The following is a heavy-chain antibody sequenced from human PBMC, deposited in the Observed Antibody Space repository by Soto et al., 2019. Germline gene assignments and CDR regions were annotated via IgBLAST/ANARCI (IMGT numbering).Heavy chain of an antibody. V-gene: IGHV4-59*01. D-gene: IGHD3-16*02. CDR2: IYYSGST. J-gene: IGHJ3*02. CDR3: ARDVRIITFGGVIAPEAFVI. Sequence: PSETLSLTCTVSGGSISSYYWSWIRQPPGKGLEWIGYIYYSGSTNYNPSLKSRVTISVDTSKNQFSLKLSSVTAADTAVYYCARDVRIITFGGVIAPEAFVIWGQGTMVTVS. CDR1: GGSISSYY.